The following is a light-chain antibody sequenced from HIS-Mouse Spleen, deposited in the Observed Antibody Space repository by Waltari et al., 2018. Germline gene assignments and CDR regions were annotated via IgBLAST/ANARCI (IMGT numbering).Light chain of an antibody. J-gene: IGLJ2*01. CDR2: DES. Sequence: SYVLTQPPSVSVAPGKTDRITCGGNNIGSKSVHWYQQKPGQAPVLVVFDESDRPSGIPERFSGSNSGNTAALTISMVEAGDEADYYCQLWDSSSDHVVFGGGTKLTVL. V-gene: IGLV3-21*03. CDR3: QLWDSSSDHVV. CDR1: NIGSKS.